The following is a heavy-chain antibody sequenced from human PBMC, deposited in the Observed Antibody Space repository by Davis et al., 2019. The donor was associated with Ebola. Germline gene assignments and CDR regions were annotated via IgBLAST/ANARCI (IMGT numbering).Heavy chain of an antibody. J-gene: IGHJ4*02. Sequence: PGGSLRLSCAASGFIFSSYAMSWVRQAPEKGLEWVSVISGSGGSTYYADSVRDRFTISRDNSKNTLYLQMNSLRAEDTAVYYCAKTYDSSGYSIFDYWGQGTLVTVSS. CDR3: AKTYDSSGYSIFDY. CDR2: ISGSGGST. V-gene: IGHV3-23*01. CDR1: GFIFSSYA. D-gene: IGHD3-22*01.